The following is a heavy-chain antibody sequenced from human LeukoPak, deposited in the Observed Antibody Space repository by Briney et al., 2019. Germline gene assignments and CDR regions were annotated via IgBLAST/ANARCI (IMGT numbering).Heavy chain of an antibody. CDR3: AKGPRRWQQLVGLDY. D-gene: IGHD6-13*01. CDR1: GGSISSSNW. V-gene: IGHV4-4*02. CDR2: IYHSGST. Sequence: SGTLSLTCAVSGGSISSSNWWSWVRQPPGKGLEWIGEIYHSGSTNYNPSLKSRVTISVDKSKNQFSLKLSSVTAADTAVYYCAKGPRRWQQLVGLDYWGQGTLVTVSS. J-gene: IGHJ4*02.